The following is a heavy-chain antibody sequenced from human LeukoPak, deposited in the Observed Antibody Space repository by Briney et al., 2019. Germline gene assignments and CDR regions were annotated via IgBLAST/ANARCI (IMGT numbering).Heavy chain of an antibody. CDR1: GFTFSSYS. CDR2: ISSSSSYI. CDR3: ARDSEPDFWSGYYCLDY. J-gene: IGHJ4*02. D-gene: IGHD3-3*01. V-gene: IGHV3-21*01. Sequence: GGSLRLSCAASGFTFSSYSMNWVRQAPGKGLEWVSSISSSSSYIYYADSVKGRFTISRDNAKNSLYLQINSLRAEDTAVYYCARDSEPDFWSGYYCLDYWGQGTLVTVSS.